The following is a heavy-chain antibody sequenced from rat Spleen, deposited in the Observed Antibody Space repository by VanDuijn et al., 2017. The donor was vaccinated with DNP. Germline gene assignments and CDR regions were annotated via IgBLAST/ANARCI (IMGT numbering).Heavy chain of an antibody. J-gene: IGHJ3*01. D-gene: IGHD1-9*01. CDR1: GFTFNKYW. CDR2: ITSSGGST. V-gene: IGHV5-31*01. Sequence: EVQLVESGGDLVQPGRSLKLSCVASGFTFNKYWMTWIRQVPGKGLDWVAAITSSGGSTYYPDSVKGRFTISRDNAKNTLYLQMDSLRSEDTATYYCTRRGHTTGLNWFVYWGQGTLVTVSS. CDR3: TRRGHTTGLNWFVY.